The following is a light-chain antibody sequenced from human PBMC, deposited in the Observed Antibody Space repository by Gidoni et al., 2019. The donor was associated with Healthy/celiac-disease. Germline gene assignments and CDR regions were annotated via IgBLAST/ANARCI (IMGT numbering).Light chain of an antibody. CDR1: QDISNY. J-gene: IGKJ4*01. V-gene: IGKV1-33*01. CDR2: DAS. Sequence: DIQMTPSPSSLSASVGDRGTITCQASQDISNYLNWYQQKPGKDPKLLIYDASNLETGVPSRFSGSGSGTDFTFTISSLQPEDIATYYCQQYDNHPLTFGGGTKVEIK. CDR3: QQYDNHPLT.